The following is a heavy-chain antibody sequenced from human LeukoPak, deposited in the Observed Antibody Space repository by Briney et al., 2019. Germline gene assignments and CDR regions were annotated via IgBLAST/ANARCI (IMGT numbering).Heavy chain of an antibody. CDR3: AKDAEASFDFWSGYPPPYYFDY. D-gene: IGHD3-3*01. J-gene: IGHJ4*02. V-gene: IGHV3-23*01. Sequence: PGGSLRLSCAASGFTFDDYGMSWVRRAPGKGLEWVSAISGSGGSTYYADSVKGRFTISRDNSKNTLYLQMNSLRAEDTAVYYCAKDAEASFDFWSGYPPPYYFDYWGQGTLVTVSS. CDR2: ISGSGGST. CDR1: GFTFDDYG.